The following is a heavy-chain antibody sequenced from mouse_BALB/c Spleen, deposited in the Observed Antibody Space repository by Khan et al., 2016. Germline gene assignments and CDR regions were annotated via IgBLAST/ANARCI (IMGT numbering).Heavy chain of an antibody. Sequence: EVQLQESGPDLVKPSQSLSLTCTVTGYSITSGYSWHWIRQFPGNKLEWMGYIHYSGSTNYNPSTKSRISITRDTSKNQFFLQLNSVAAEDTATDDCMVNHCYGYGYWGQGTTLTVSS. CDR1: GYSITSGYS. V-gene: IGHV3-1*02. D-gene: IGHD1-2*01. CDR2: IHYSGST. CDR3: MVNHCYGYGY. J-gene: IGHJ2*01.